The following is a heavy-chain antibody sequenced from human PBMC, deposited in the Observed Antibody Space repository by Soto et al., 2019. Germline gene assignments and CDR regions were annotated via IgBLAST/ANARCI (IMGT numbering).Heavy chain of an antibody. CDR3: ARGVRDLRAFDI. D-gene: IGHD3-3*01. CDR1: GGSISSYY. CDR2: IYYSGST. J-gene: IGHJ3*02. Sequence: SETLSLTCTVSGGSISSYYWSWIRQPPGKGLEWIGYIYYSGSTNYNPSLKSRVTISVDTSKNQFSLKLSSVTAADTAVYYCARGVRDLRAFDIWGQGTMVTVSS. V-gene: IGHV4-59*01.